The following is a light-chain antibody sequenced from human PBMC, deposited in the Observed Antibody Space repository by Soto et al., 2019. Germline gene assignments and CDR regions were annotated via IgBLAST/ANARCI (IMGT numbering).Light chain of an antibody. CDR1: QSLLHSKGYNA. V-gene: IGKV2-28*01. Sequence: DIVMTQSPLSLPVTTGEPASISCRSSQSLLHSKGYNALSWYLQKPGQSPQLLVYLGSNRASGVPERFSGSGSGTDFTLKISSVEAEDVGVYYCLQALHTPWTFGQGTKVEIK. J-gene: IGKJ1*01. CDR2: LGS. CDR3: LQALHTPWT.